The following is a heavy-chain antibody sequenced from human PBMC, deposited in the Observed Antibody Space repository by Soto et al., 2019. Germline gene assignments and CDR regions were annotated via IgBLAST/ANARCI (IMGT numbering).Heavy chain of an antibody. CDR3: ARSVVSSTRFDP. D-gene: IGHD6-13*01. Sequence: GGSLRLSCAASGFTFSDSSMNWIRQAPGKGLEWVSYISSGTSYTNYADSVKGRFTISRDNAKNSLFLHMNGLRAEDTAVYYCARSVVSSTRFDPWGQGTLVTAPQ. CDR2: ISSGTSYT. V-gene: IGHV3-11*06. CDR1: GFTFSDSS. J-gene: IGHJ5*02.